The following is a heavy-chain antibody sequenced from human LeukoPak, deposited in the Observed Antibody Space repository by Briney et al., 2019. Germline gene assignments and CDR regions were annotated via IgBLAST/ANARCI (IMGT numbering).Heavy chain of an antibody. Sequence: PGRSLRLSCAASGFTFSSYGMHWVRQAPGKGLEWVAVIWYDGSNKYYADSVKGRFTISRDNSKNTLYLQMNSLRAEDTAVYYCAREEDRSSSSGLVFDYWGQGTLVTVSS. D-gene: IGHD6-6*01. CDR3: AREEDRSSSSGLVFDY. V-gene: IGHV3-33*01. CDR2: IWYDGSNK. J-gene: IGHJ4*02. CDR1: GFTFSSYG.